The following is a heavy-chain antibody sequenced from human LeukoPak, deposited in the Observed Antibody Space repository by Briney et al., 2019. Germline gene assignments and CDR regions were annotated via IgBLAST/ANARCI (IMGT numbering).Heavy chain of an antibody. J-gene: IGHJ4*02. Sequence: GGSLRLSCVASGFPFSSYWMTWVRQAPGKGLEWVANIKQDGSKKSYVDSVKGRFTISRDNAKNSLYLQMNSLRAENTAIYYCTRVVFIDEGIDYWGQGALVTVSS. CDR3: TRVVFIDEGIDY. D-gene: IGHD3-9*01. CDR1: GFPFSSYW. CDR2: IKQDGSKK. V-gene: IGHV3-7*04.